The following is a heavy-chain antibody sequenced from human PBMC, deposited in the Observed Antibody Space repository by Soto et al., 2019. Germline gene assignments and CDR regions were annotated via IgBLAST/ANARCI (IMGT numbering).Heavy chain of an antibody. J-gene: IGHJ2*01. CDR2: ISGSGGST. D-gene: IGHD3-22*01. V-gene: IGHV3-23*01. CDR1: GFTFSSYA. Sequence: EVQLLESGGCLVQPGGSLRLSCAASGFTFSSYAMSWVRQAPGKGLEWVSAISGSGGSTYYADSVKGRFTISRDNSKNTLYLQMNSLRAEDTAVYYCAKDWGYYYWYFDLWGRGTLVTVSS. CDR3: AKDWGYYYWYFDL.